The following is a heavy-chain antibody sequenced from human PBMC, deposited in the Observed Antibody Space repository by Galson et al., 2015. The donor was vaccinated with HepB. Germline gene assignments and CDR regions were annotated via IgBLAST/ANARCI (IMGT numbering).Heavy chain of an antibody. Sequence: CAISGDSVSSHSAAWNWIRQSPSRGLEWLGRTYYRSKWFNDYAVFVKGRISINPDTSKNQFSLQLNSVTPEDTAVYYCARTTAGTEYASDIWGQGTMVTVSS. CDR3: ARTTAGTEYASDI. V-gene: IGHV6-1*01. J-gene: IGHJ3*02. D-gene: IGHD6-13*01. CDR1: GDSVSSHSAA. CDR2: TYYRSKWFN.